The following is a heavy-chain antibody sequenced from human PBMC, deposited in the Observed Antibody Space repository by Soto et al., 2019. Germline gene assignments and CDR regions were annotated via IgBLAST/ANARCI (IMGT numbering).Heavy chain of an antibody. CDR1: GFSFSDHY. J-gene: IGHJ4*02. CDR2: TRNKANSYTT. CDR3: ARVLTSSGGYHFDY. V-gene: IGHV3-72*01. Sequence: EVQLVESGGDLVQPGGSLRLSCAASGFSFSDHYMDWVRQAPGKGLEWVGRTRNKANSYTTEYAASVKGRFTISRDASKNALYLQMNSLNTEDTAVYYCARVLTSSGGYHFDYWGQGTLVTVSS. D-gene: IGHD3-16*01.